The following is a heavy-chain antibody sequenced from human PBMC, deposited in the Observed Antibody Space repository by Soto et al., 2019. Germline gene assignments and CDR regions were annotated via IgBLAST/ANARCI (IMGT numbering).Heavy chain of an antibody. J-gene: IGHJ6*02. CDR2: ISSSSNHI. V-gene: IGHV3-21*01. D-gene: IGHD3-10*01. CDR1: GFTLSTYN. CDR3: AKDRGRGSPVSGGMDV. Sequence: EVQLVESGGGLVKPGGSLRLSCAASGFTLSTYNMNWVRQAPGKGLEWVSSISSSSNHIYYADSVKGRFTISRANANNSLYLQMNSLRAADTAIYYCAKDRGRGSPVSGGMDVWGQGTTVTVSS.